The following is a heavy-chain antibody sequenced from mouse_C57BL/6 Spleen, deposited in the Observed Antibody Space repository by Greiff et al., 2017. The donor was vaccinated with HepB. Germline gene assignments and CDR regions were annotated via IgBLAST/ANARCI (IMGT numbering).Heavy chain of an antibody. V-gene: IGHV14-4*01. J-gene: IGHJ2*01. Sequence: EVKLQQSGAELVRPGASVKLSCTASGFNIKDDYMHWVKQRPEQGLEWIGWIDPENGDTEYASKFQGKATITADTSSNTAYLQLSSLTSEDTAVYYCTTGWLRVDYWGQGTTLTVSS. D-gene: IGHD2-2*01. CDR3: TTGWLRVDY. CDR1: GFNIKDDY. CDR2: IDPENGDT.